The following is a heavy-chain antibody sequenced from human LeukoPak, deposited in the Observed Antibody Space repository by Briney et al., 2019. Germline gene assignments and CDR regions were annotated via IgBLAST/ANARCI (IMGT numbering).Heavy chain of an antibody. D-gene: IGHD4-17*01. CDR2: IIPIFGTA. CDR1: GYTFTGYY. V-gene: IGHV1-69*13. CDR3: ASARDYGDFTY. J-gene: IGHJ4*02. Sequence: ASVKVSCKASGYTFTGYYMHWVRQAPGQGLEWMGGIIPIFGTANYAQKFQGRVTITADESTSTAYMELSSLRSEDTAVYYCASARDYGDFTYWGQGTLVTVSS.